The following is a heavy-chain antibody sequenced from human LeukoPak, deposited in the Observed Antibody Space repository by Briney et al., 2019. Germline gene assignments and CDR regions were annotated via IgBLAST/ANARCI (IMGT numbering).Heavy chain of an antibody. CDR2: ISSSGSTI. D-gene: IGHD3-10*01. J-gene: IGHJ4*02. CDR3: ARGGGYYASGSSY. CDR1: GFTFSSYE. Sequence: GGSLRLSCAASGFTFSSYEMSWVRQAPGKGLEWVSYISSSGSTIYYADSVKGRFTISRDNAKNSLYLQMNSPRAEDTAVYYCARGGGYYASGSSYWGQGTLVTVSS. V-gene: IGHV3-48*03.